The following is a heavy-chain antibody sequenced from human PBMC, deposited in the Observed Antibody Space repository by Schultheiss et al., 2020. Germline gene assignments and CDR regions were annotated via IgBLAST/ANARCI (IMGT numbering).Heavy chain of an antibody. V-gene: IGHV4-61*08. D-gene: IGHD4/OR15-4a*01. CDR1: GGSISSGGYY. CDR2: TYYSGST. Sequence: SETLSLTCTVSGGSISSGGYYWTWIRQHPGKGLEWIAYTYYSGSTNYNPSLKSRVTISVDTSKNQFSLKLSSVTAADTAVYYCARHLLGASFDYWGQGTLVTVSS. J-gene: IGHJ4*02. CDR3: ARHLLGASFDY.